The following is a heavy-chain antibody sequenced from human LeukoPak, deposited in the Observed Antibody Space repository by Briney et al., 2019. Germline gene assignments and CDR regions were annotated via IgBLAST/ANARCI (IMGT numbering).Heavy chain of an antibody. J-gene: IGHJ4*02. D-gene: IGHD3-16*02. Sequence: PGGSLRLSYAASGFTFSSYAMSWVRQAPGKGLEWVSAISGSGGSTYYADSVKGRFTISRDNSKNTLYLQMNSLRAEDTAVYYCAKGASTFGGVIVDFDYWGQGTLVTVSS. CDR1: GFTFSSYA. V-gene: IGHV3-23*01. CDR2: ISGSGGST. CDR3: AKGASTFGGVIVDFDY.